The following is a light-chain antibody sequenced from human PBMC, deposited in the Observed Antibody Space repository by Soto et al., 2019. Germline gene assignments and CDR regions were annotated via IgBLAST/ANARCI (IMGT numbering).Light chain of an antibody. V-gene: IGLV2-14*03. J-gene: IGLJ1*01. CDR2: GVD. Sequence: QSALTQPASVSGSLGQTITISCTGSISDIGAFNFVSWYQQHPGRAPTVLIFGVDNRPSGVAYRFSGSKSGSTASLKISGLQAEDEAQYCCSSFTTASTRVFGTGTKLTVL. CDR3: SSFTTASTRV. CDR1: ISDIGAFNF.